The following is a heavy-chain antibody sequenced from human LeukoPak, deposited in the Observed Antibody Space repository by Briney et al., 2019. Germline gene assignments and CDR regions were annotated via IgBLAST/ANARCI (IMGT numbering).Heavy chain of an antibody. J-gene: IGHJ4*02. V-gene: IGHV1-24*01. CDR3: ASQQGGSFAFDY. CDR1: GSTVTELS. CDR2: FDLEEGET. Sequence: ASVKVSCKISGSTVTELSIHWVRQAPGKGLQWMGSFDLEEGETFYEEKFEGRVTMTEDSSTDTAYMELSILRTEDTAMYYCASQQGGSFAFDYWGQGTLVTVSS. D-gene: IGHD1-26*01.